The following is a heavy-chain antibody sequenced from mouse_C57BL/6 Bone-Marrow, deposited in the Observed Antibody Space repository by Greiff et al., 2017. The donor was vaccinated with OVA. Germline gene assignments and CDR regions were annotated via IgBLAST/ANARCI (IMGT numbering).Heavy chain of an antibody. CDR1: GYSFTGYY. CDR2: INPSTGGT. J-gene: IGHJ4*01. Sequence: EVQLQQSGPELVKPGASVKISCKASGYSFTGYYMNWVKQSPEKSLEWIGEINPSTGGTTYNQKFKAKATLTVDKSSSTAYMQLKSLTSEDSAVYYCASTDYYGSSDYYAMDYWGQGTSVTVSS. V-gene: IGHV1-42*01. D-gene: IGHD1-1*01. CDR3: ASTDYYGSSDYYAMDY.